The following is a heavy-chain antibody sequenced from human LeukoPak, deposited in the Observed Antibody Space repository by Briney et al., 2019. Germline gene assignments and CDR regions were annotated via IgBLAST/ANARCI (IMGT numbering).Heavy chain of an antibody. V-gene: IGHV3-7*01. D-gene: IGHD3-3*01. CDR3: ARERRGYYDFWSGYSNWFDP. CDR1: GFTFSSYW. CDR2: IKQDGSEK. Sequence: GGSLRLSCAASGFTFSSYWMSWVRQAPGKGLEWVANIKQDGSEKYYVDSVKGRFTIPRDNAKNSLYLQMNSLRAEDTAVYYCARERRGYYDFWSGYSNWFDPWGQGTLVTVSS. J-gene: IGHJ5*02.